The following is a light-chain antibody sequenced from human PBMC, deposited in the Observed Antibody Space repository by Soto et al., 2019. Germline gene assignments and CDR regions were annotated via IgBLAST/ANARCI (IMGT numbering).Light chain of an antibody. CDR3: SSYTTSSHPL. CDR1: SSDVGGYNY. Sequence: QSVLAQPASVSGSPGQSITISCTGTSSDVGGYNYVSWYQQHPGKAPKLMIYEVSNRPSGVSNRFSGSKSGNTASLTISGLQAEDDADYYCSSYTTSSHPLFGNGTKLTV. J-gene: IGLJ1*01. CDR2: EVS. V-gene: IGLV2-14*01.